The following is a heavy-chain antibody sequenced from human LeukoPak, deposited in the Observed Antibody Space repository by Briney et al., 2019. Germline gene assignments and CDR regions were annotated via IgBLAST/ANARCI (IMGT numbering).Heavy chain of an antibody. CDR3: ARGRIAARVRRADFDY. V-gene: IGHV4-34*01. CDR2: INHSGST. Sequence: SSETLSLTCAVYGGSFSGYYWSWIRQPPGKGLEWIGEINHSGSTNYNPSLKSRVTISVDTSKNQFSLKLSSVTAADTAVYYCARGRIAARVRRADFDYWGKGTLVTVSS. CDR1: GGSFSGYY. D-gene: IGHD6-6*01. J-gene: IGHJ4*02.